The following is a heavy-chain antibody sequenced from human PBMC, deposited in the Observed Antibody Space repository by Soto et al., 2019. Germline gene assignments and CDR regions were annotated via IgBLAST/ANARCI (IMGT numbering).Heavy chain of an antibody. D-gene: IGHD6-19*01. CDR1: GFIFSSFA. J-gene: IGHJ4*02. Sequence: EVQLLESGGGLVQPGGSLRLSCAASGFIFSSFAMSWVRQAPGKGLEWVSTISNNGGSTYSADSAKGRFTISRYNSRNTLYLHMNSLRAEDTAVYYCAKDPDISGWYQTDLDYWGQGTLVTVSS. CDR3: AKDPDISGWYQTDLDY. V-gene: IGHV3-23*01. CDR2: ISNNGGST.